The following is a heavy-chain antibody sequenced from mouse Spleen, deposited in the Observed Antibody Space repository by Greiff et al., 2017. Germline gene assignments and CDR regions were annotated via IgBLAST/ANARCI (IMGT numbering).Heavy chain of an antibody. J-gene: IGHJ3*01. CDR1: GFTFTDYY. V-gene: IGHV7-3*01. Sequence: EVQLVESGGGLVQPGGSLSLSCAASGFTFTDYYMSWVRQPPGKALEWLGFIRNKANGYTTEYSASVKGRFTISRDNSQSILYLQMNALMTEDSATYYCGRCYDDGSLGFAYWGQGTLVTVSA. CDR3: GRCYDDGSLGFAY. D-gene: IGHD1-1*02. CDR2: IRNKANGYTT.